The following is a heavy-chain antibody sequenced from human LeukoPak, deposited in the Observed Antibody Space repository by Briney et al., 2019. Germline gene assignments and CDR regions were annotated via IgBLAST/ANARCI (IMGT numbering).Heavy chain of an antibody. CDR2: VNPHSGGT. CDR1: GYTFTDYY. Sequence: ASVKVSCKASGYTFTDYYIHWVGQAPGDGLEWMGWVNPHSGGTNFAQRFRGRVTLTRDTSVTTAYMELNRLESDDTAIYYCARTDNKYDSRLLFNWGQGTQIIVSS. J-gene: IGHJ4*02. CDR3: ARTDNKYDSRLLFN. D-gene: IGHD3-22*01. V-gene: IGHV1-2*02.